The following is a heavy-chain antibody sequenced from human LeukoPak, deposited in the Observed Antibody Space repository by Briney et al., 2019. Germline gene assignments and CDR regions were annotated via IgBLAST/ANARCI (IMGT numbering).Heavy chain of an antibody. CDR1: GFTFSSCA. J-gene: IGHJ4*02. CDR3: AQNGLYYDILTGYFDY. V-gene: IGHV3-30-3*01. Sequence: GRSLRLSCAASGFTFSSCAMHWVRQAPGKGLEWVAVISYDGSNKYYADSVKGRFTISRDNSKNTLYLQMNSLRAEDTAVYYCAQNGLYYDILTGYFDYWGQGTLVTVSS. D-gene: IGHD3-9*01. CDR2: ISYDGSNK.